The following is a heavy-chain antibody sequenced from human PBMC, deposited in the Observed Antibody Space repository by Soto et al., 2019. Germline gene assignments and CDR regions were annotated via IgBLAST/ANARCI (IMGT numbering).Heavy chain of an antibody. D-gene: IGHD3-16*01. CDR1: GFSLSDYW. CDR2: ISVGGRDT. J-gene: IGHJ3*02. CDR3: ARGGANDAFDI. Sequence: GGSLRLSCAASGFSLSDYWMHWVRQVPGKGLLWVSRISVGGRDTTYADSVKGRFTISRENAKNSLYLQMNSLRAGDTAVYYCARGGANDAFDIWGQGTMVTVSS. V-gene: IGHV3-74*03.